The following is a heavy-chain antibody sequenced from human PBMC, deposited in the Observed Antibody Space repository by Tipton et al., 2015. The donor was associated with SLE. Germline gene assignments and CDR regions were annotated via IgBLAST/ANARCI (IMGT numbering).Heavy chain of an antibody. CDR3: ARGDCSSTSCLDY. D-gene: IGHD2-2*01. CDR2: IYYSGST. J-gene: IGHJ4*02. CDR1: GSSVSSGSYY. Sequence: TLSLTCTVSGSSVSSGSYYWSWIRQPPGKGLEWMGYIYYSGSTNYNPSLKSRVTISVDTSKNQFSLKLSSVTAADTAVYYCARGDCSSTSCLDYWGQGTLVTVSS. V-gene: IGHV4-61*01.